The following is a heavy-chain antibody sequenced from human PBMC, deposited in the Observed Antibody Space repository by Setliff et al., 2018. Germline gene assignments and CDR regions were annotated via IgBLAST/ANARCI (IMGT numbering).Heavy chain of an antibody. Sequence: LSLPCTVSGYSISSGYIWGWIRQPPGKGLEWVGNIGHTGSINYNPSLKSRLTISRDTSKNQVSLKLNSVTATDTAVYYCARDLGHGGDSDYWGQGILGTVSS. V-gene: IGHV4-38-2*02. J-gene: IGHJ4*02. CDR1: GYSISSGYI. D-gene: IGHD2-21*02. CDR2: IGHTGSI. CDR3: ARDLGHGGDSDY.